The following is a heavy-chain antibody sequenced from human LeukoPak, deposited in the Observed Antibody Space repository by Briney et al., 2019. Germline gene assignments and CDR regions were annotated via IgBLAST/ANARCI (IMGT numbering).Heavy chain of an antibody. Sequence: PSETLSLTCTVSGGSISSSSYYWGWIRQPPGKGLEWIGSIYYSGSTYYNPSLKSRVTISVDTSKNQFSLKLSSVTAADTAVYYCARDGEVFWSGYRFDYWGQGTLVTVSS. CDR2: IYYSGST. V-gene: IGHV4-39*02. CDR1: GGSISSSSYY. J-gene: IGHJ4*02. CDR3: ARDGEVFWSGYRFDY. D-gene: IGHD3-3*01.